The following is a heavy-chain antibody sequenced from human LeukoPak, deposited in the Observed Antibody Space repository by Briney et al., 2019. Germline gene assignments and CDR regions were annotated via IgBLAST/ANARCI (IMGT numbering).Heavy chain of an antibody. CDR3: AKNTGYPDVSFDY. D-gene: IGHD2-15*01. Sequence: GRSLRLSCAASGFTFSSYGMQWVRQAPGKGLEWVAVIWPDGSNKYYADSVKGRFTISRDISKNTLYLQMNSLRAEDTAVYYCAKNTGYPDVSFDYWGQGTLVSVSS. CDR2: IWPDGSNK. CDR1: GFTFSSYG. V-gene: IGHV3-33*06. J-gene: IGHJ4*02.